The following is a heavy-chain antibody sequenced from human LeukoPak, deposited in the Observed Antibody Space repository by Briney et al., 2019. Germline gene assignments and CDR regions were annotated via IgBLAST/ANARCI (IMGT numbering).Heavy chain of an antibody. V-gene: IGHV3-23*01. CDR1: GFTFSSYA. D-gene: IGHD6-6*01. J-gene: IGHJ6*02. CDR3: AKWTSRIAASGMDV. CDR2: ISGSGGST. Sequence: PGGSLRLSCAASGFTFSSYAMSWVRQAPGKGLEWVAAISGSGGSTYYADSVKGRFTISRDNSKNTLYLQMNSLRAEDTAVYYCAKWTSRIAASGMDVWGQGTTVTVSS.